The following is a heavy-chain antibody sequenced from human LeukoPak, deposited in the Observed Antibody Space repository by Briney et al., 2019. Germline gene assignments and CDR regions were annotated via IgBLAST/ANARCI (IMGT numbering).Heavy chain of an antibody. D-gene: IGHD6-6*01. J-gene: IGHJ5*02. Sequence: PGGSLRLSCAASGFTFSSYFMNWVRQAPGKGLEWVASISSGSGYIYYADSVKGRFTISRDNAKKSLYLQMNSLRAEDTAVYFCARGSSNVAARNNWFDPWGQGTLVTVSS. CDR3: ARGSSNVAARNNWFDP. CDR2: ISSGSGYI. CDR1: GFTFSSYF. V-gene: IGHV3-21*01.